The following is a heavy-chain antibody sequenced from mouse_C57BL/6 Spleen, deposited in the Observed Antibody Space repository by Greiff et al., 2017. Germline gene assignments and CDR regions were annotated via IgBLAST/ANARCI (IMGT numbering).Heavy chain of an antibody. CDR3: ARRGVYYGSSYYFDY. Sequence: QVQLQQSGPELVKPGASVKISCKASGYAFSSSWMNWVKQRPAKGLEWIGRIYPGDGDTNYNGKFKGKATLTADKSSSTAYMQLSSLTSEDSAVYFCARRGVYYGSSYYFDYWGQGTTLTVSS. J-gene: IGHJ2*01. CDR1: GYAFSSSW. CDR2: IYPGDGDT. V-gene: IGHV1-82*01. D-gene: IGHD1-1*01.